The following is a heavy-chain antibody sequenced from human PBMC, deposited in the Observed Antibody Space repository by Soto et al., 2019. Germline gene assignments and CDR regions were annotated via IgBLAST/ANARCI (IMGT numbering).Heavy chain of an antibody. CDR1: GGSISSYY. CDR2: IYYSGST. CDR3: ASGMTFYYFDY. Sequence: SETLSLTCTVSGGSISSYYWSWIRQPPGKGLEWIGYIYYSGSTNYNPSLKSRVTISVDTSKNQFSLKLSSVTAADTAVYYCASGMTFYYFDYWGQGTLVTVSS. D-gene: IGHD3-16*01. J-gene: IGHJ4*02. V-gene: IGHV4-59*01.